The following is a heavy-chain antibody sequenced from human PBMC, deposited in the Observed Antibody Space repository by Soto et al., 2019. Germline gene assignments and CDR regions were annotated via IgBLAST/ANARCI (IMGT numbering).Heavy chain of an antibody. V-gene: IGHV4-31*03. J-gene: IGHJ6*02. D-gene: IGHD3-22*01. Sequence: SETLSVTCTVSGGSISSGGYYWSWIRQHPGKGLEWIGYIYYSGSTYYNPSLKSRVTISVDTSKNQFSLKLSSVTAEDTAVYYCARFYYDSSGYLPSPYYYYYGMDVWGQGTTVTVSS. CDR1: GGSISSGGYY. CDR3: ARFYYDSSGYLPSPYYYYYGMDV. CDR2: IYYSGST.